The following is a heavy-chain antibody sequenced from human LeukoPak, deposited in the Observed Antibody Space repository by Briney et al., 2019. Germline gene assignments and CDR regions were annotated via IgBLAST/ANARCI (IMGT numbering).Heavy chain of an antibody. CDR2: ISSSSSYI. V-gene: IGHV3-21*01. CDR3: ARDPVVVVVAATSPEEFDY. D-gene: IGHD2-15*01. Sequence: PGGSLRLSCAASGFTFSSYSMNWVRQAPGKGLEWVSSISSSSSYINYADSVKGRFTISRDNAKNSLYLQMNSLRAEDTAVYYCARDPVVVVVAATSPEEFDYWGQGTLVTVSS. CDR1: GFTFSSYS. J-gene: IGHJ4*02.